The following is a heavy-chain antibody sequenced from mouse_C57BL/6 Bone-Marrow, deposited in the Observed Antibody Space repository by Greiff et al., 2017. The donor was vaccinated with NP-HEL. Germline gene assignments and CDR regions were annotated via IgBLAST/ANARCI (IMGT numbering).Heavy chain of an antibody. CDR3: ASGTTVGVYYFDY. D-gene: IGHD1-1*01. Sequence: QVQLQQPGAELVKPGASVKLSCKASGYTFTSYWMHWVTQRPGQGLEWIGMIHPNSGSTNYHEKFKSKATLTVDKSSSTAYMQLSSLTSEDSAVYYCASGTTVGVYYFDYWGQGTTLTVSS. CDR2: IHPNSGST. CDR1: GYTFTSYW. V-gene: IGHV1-64*01. J-gene: IGHJ2*01.